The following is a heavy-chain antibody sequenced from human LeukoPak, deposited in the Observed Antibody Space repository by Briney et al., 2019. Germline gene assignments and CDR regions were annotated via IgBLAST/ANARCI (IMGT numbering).Heavy chain of an antibody. J-gene: IGHJ3*02. V-gene: IGHV4-61*02. CDR3: ARLTTVVTRGAFDI. CDR2: IYRSGST. Sequence: SQTLSLTCTVSGGSISSGSYYWNWIRQPAGKRLEWIGRIYRSGSTNYNPSLKSRVTISVDTSKNQFSLKLSSVTAADTAVYYCARLTTVVTRGAFDIWGQGTMVSVSS. CDR1: GGSISSGSYY. D-gene: IGHD4-23*01.